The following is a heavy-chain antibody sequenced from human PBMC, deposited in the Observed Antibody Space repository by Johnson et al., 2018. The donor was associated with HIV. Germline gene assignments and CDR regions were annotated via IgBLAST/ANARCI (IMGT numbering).Heavy chain of an antibody. J-gene: IGHJ3*02. Sequence: VQLVESGGGLVKPGGSLRLSCASSGFTFSDYYMSWIRQAPGKGLEWVSYISSSGSTIYYADSVKGRFTISRDNVKNSLYLQMNSLRVDDTAIYYCARVRAGRENAFDIWGQGTMVTVSS. CDR2: ISSSGSTI. CDR1: GFTFSDYY. CDR3: ARVRAGRENAFDI. V-gene: IGHV3-11*04. D-gene: IGHD1-26*01.